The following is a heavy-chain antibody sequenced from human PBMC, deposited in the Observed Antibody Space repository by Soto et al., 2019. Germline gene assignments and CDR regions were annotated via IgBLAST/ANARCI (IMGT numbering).Heavy chain of an antibody. D-gene: IGHD2-8*02. Sequence: GGFLRLSCAASGFICSSYDMSWVRQAPGKALEWVSTILVSDSTHYEDSVRGRFTISRDRSKNTVYLQMNSLTAGDTAVYYCAKATATGGGAFDISGQGTMVTVSS. CDR2: ILVSDST. CDR1: GFICSSYD. V-gene: IGHV3-23*01. J-gene: IGHJ3*02. CDR3: AKATATGGGAFDI.